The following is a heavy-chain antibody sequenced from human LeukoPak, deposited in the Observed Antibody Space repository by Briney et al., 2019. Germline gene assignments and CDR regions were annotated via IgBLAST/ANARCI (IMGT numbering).Heavy chain of an antibody. CDR2: IYHSGST. J-gene: IGHJ2*01. V-gene: IGHV4-30-2*01. D-gene: IGHD3-22*01. CDR1: GGSISSGGYS. CDR3: ARGQGYYDSSGYYSSGWYFDL. Sequence: SQTLSLTCAVSGGSISSGGYSWSWIRQPPGKGLEWIGYIYHSGSTYYNLSLKSRVTISVDRSKNQFSLKLSSVTAADTVVYYCARGQGYYDSSGYYSSGWYFDLWGRGTLVTVSS.